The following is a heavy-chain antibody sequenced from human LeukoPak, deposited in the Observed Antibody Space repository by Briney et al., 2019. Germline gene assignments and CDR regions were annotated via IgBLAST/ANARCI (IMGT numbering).Heavy chain of an antibody. D-gene: IGHD2-15*01. CDR3: ASTAVVVAATSDAFDI. CDR2: IYTSGST. V-gene: IGHV4-4*07. J-gene: IGHJ3*02. Sequence: SETLSLTCTVSGGSISSYYWSWLRQPAGKGLEWLGRIYTSGSTNYNTSLKSRVTMSLDTSKNQFSLKLSSVTAADTAVYYCASTAVVVAATSDAFDIWGQGTMVTVSS. CDR1: GGSISSYY.